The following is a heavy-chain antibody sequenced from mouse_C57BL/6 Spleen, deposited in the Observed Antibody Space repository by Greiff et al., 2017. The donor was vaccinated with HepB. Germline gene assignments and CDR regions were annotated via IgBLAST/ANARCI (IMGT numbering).Heavy chain of an antibody. CDR2: IDSSNGNT. V-gene: IGHV14-3*02. Sequence: EVQLQQSGAELVESGAKVKLFCPASWLNIKDTYLPRPKPLPETGLEWNGRIDSSNGNTKYDPKFPGKATITADTIPNPAYLQLSSLTSEDTAVYYCARMARKWGQGTTLTVSS. CDR3: ARMARK. J-gene: IGHJ2*01. CDR1: WLNIKDTY.